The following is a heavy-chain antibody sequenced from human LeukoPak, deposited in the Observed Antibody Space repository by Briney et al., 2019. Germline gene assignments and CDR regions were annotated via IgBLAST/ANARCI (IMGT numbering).Heavy chain of an antibody. CDR2: ISSSSSYI. CDR3: ARDWTFTRFSGSHPCAFDV. CDR1: GFTFSSYS. D-gene: IGHD3-10*01. J-gene: IGHJ3*01. V-gene: IGHV3-21*01. Sequence: PGGSLRLSCAASGFTFSSYSMNWVRQAPGRGQERVSSISSSSSYIYYADSVKGRFTISRDNAKNSLCLQMNSLRAEDTAVYYCARDWTFTRFSGSHPCAFDVWGQGTMVTVSS.